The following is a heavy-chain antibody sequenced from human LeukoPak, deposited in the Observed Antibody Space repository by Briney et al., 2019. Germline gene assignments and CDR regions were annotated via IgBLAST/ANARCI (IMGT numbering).Heavy chain of an antibody. Sequence: GGSLRLSCAASGFTVSSTYMTWVRQAPGQGLEWVSIIYSDGATYYADSVKRRFTISRDDSKNTLYLQMNSLRAEDTAVYYCSRVAPFESWGQGTLVTVSS. J-gene: IGHJ4*02. CDR1: GFTVSSTY. CDR2: IYSDGAT. V-gene: IGHV3-66*01. CDR3: SRVAPFES.